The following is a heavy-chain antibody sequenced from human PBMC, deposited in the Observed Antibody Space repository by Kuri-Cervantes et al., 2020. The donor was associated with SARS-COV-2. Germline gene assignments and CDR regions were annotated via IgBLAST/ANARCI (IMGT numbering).Heavy chain of an antibody. Sequence: GGSLRLSCAASGFTFSSYSMNWVRQAPGKGLEWVSYISSSSGTIYYADSVKGRFTISRDNAKNSLYLQMNSLRAEDTAVYYCARGSYDFWRGYYTGCWFDPWGQGTRVTVSS. V-gene: IGHV3-48*01. J-gene: IGHJ5*02. D-gene: IGHD3-3*01. CDR2: ISSSSGTI. CDR3: ARGSYDFWRGYYTGCWFDP. CDR1: GFTFSSYS.